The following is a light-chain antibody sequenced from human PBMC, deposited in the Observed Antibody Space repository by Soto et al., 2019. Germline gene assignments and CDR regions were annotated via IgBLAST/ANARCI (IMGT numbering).Light chain of an antibody. CDR1: QSVINSY. J-gene: IGKJ2*01. CDR2: GAA. V-gene: IGKV3-20*01. CDR3: QQYGSSVYT. Sequence: ETVLTQSPGTLSLSPGERATLSCRASQSVINSYLAWYQQTPGQAPRLLIYGAATRATGIPDRFSGSGSGTDFTLTISRLEPEDTAVYYCQQYGSSVYTFGHGTKLEIK.